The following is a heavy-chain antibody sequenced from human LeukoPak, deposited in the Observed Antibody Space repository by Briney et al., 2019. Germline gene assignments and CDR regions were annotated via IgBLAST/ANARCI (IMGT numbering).Heavy chain of an antibody. V-gene: IGHV4-30-4*01. Sequence: PSETLSLTCTVSSGSISSGDYYWSWIRQPPEKGLEWIGYIFYSGSTYYNPSLKSRVTISVDTSKTQFSLRLNSLTAADTAVYYCARGLRGRSGYYFDSWGQGALVTVSS. CDR2: IFYSGST. J-gene: IGHJ4*02. CDR1: SGSISSGDYY. CDR3: ARGLRGRSGYYFDS.